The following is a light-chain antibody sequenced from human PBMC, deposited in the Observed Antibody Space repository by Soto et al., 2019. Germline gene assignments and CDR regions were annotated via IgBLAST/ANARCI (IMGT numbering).Light chain of an antibody. J-gene: IGLJ2*01. CDR1: SSDVGGYNY. CDR3: SSYTSSSTLE. V-gene: IGLV2-14*01. Sequence: QSVLTQPASVSGSPGQSSTLPCTGTSSDVGGYNYVSWYQQHPGKAPKLMIYDVSNRPSGVSNRFSGSKSGNTASLTISGLQAEDEADYYCSSYTSSSTLEFGGGTQLTVL. CDR2: DVS.